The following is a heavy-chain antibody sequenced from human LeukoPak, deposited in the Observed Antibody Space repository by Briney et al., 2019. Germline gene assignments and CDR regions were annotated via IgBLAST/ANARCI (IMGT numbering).Heavy chain of an antibody. CDR3: ARDYDSSGYYYVVWYYFDY. D-gene: IGHD3-22*01. CDR2: ISWNSGGI. Sequence: GRSLRLSCAASGFTFDDYAMHWVRQAPGKGLEWVSGISWNSGGIYYADSVKGRFTISRDNAKNSLYLQMNSLRAEDTAVYYCARDYDSSGYYYVVWYYFDYWGQGTLVTVSS. J-gene: IGHJ4*02. CDR1: GFTFDDYA. V-gene: IGHV3-9*01.